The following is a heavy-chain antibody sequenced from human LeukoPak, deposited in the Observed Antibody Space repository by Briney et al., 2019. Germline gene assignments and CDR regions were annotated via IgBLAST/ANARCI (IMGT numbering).Heavy chain of an antibody. D-gene: IGHD1-26*01. CDR2: ISGSGGST. V-gene: IGHV3-23*01. Sequence: GGSLRLSCAASGFTFSSYAMSWVRQAPGKGLEWVSAISGSGGSTYYADSVKGRFTISRDNSKNTLYLQMHSLRAEDTAVYYCAKDQTVGAQRGGFDYWGQGTLVTVSS. J-gene: IGHJ4*02. CDR1: GFTFSSYA. CDR3: AKDQTVGAQRGGFDY.